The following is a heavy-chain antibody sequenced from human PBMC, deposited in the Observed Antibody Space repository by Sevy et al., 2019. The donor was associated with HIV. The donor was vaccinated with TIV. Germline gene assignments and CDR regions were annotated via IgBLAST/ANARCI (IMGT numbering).Heavy chain of an antibody. D-gene: IGHD1-26*01. CDR1: GFTFSDYY. CDR3: ARSRIVGATRYYFDY. V-gene: IGHV3-11*01. J-gene: IGHJ4*02. CDR2: ISSSGSTI. Sequence: GGSLRLSCAASGFTFSDYYMSWIRQAPGKGLEWVSYISSSGSTIYYADSVKGRFTISRDNAKSSLYLQMNSLRAEDTAVYYCARSRIVGATRYYFDYWGQGTLVTVSS.